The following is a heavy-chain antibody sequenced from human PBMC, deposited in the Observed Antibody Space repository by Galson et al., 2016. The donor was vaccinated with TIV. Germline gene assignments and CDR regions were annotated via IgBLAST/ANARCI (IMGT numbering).Heavy chain of an antibody. CDR2: IKDTGVTT. Sequence: SVKVSCKASGYTFTSYHLHWVRQAPGQGLEWMGIIKDTGVTTXYPQRFQGRLTITRATSTTTVYMELSSLRSEDTAVYYCAREMPATFFFDYWGQGTLVTVSS. CDR1: GYTFTSYH. V-gene: IGHV1-46*01. D-gene: IGHD2-2*01. J-gene: IGHJ4*02. CDR3: AREMPATFFFDY.